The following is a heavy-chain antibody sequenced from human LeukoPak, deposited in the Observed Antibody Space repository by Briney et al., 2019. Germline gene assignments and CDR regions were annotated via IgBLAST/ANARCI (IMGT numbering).Heavy chain of an antibody. Sequence: GGSLRLSCVASGFTFSDFYMTWIRQAPGKGLEWVSGSGSGGSTYYADSVKGRFTISRDNSKNTLYLQMNSLRAEDTAVYYCAKDFWSGYYPNYWGQGTLVTVSS. CDR3: AKDFWSGYYPNY. D-gene: IGHD3-3*01. CDR1: GFTFSDFY. J-gene: IGHJ4*02. CDR2: SGSGGST. V-gene: IGHV3-23*01.